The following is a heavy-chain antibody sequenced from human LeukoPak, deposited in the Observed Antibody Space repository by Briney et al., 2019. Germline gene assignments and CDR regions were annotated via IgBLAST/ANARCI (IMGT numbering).Heavy chain of an antibody. CDR1: GYTFTSYY. CDR2: INPFGDST. D-gene: IGHD3-10*01. CDR3: ARDRYYGSGTFDY. J-gene: IGHJ4*02. Sequence: GASVKVSCKASGYTFTSYYMHWVRQAPGQGLEWMGIINPFGDSTTYAQRFQGRVTMTRDTSTGTVYMELSSLRSEDTAVYYCARDRYYGSGTFDYWGQGTLVTVSS. V-gene: IGHV1-46*01.